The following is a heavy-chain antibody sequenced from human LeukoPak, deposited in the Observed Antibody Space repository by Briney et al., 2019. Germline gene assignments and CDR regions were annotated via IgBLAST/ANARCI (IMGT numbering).Heavy chain of an antibody. CDR1: GGSISRGCYS. D-gene: IGHD7-27*01. CDR3: ARFSPRAMGNYLDF. CDR2: IYPRGST. J-gene: IGHJ4*02. V-gene: IGHV4-30-2*01. Sequence: PSQTLSLTCAVSGGSISRGCYSWSWLRQPPGKGLEWIAYIYPRGSTYYNPSLKSRVILSLDKSANQFSLNLSSVTAADTAVYYCARFSPRAMGNYLDFWGQGTLVTVSS.